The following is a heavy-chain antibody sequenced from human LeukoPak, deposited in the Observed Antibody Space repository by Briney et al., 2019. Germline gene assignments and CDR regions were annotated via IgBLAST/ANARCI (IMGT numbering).Heavy chain of an antibody. J-gene: IGHJ4*02. D-gene: IGHD6-19*01. V-gene: IGHV1-69*13. Sequence: ASVKVSCKASGYTFTRHGISWVRQAPGQGLEWMGGIIPIFGTANYAQKFQGRVTITADESTSTAYMELSSLRSEDTAVYYCAGDSGWYYFDYWGQGTLVTVSS. CDR3: AGDSGWYYFDY. CDR1: GYTFTRHG. CDR2: IIPIFGTA.